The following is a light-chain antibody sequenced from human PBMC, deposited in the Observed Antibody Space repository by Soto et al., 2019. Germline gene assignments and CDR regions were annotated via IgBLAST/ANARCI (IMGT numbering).Light chain of an antibody. CDR3: QQYCNSPT. Sequence: EIVLTQSPGTLSLSPGERATLSCRASQSVSSSYLAWYQQEPGQAPRLLIYGASRRATGIPDRFSCRGSGTDFTLTISRLEPEDFAVYYCQQYCNSPTYGQGTKVEIK. CDR2: GAS. CDR1: QSVSSSY. J-gene: IGKJ1*01. V-gene: IGKV3-20*01.